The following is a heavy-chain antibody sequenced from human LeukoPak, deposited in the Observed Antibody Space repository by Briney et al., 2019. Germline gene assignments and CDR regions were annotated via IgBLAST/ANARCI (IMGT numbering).Heavy chain of an antibody. CDR2: IIPIFGTA. J-gene: IGHJ3*02. V-gene: IGHV1-69*13. CDR1: GYTFTSYG. D-gene: IGHD3-22*01. CDR3: ARGAYYYDSSGRHAFDI. Sequence: SVKVSCKASGYTFTSYGISWVRQAPGQGLEWMGGIIPIFGTANYAQKFQGRVTITADESTSTAYMELSSLRSEDTAVYYCARGAYYYDSSGRHAFDIWGQGTMVTVSS.